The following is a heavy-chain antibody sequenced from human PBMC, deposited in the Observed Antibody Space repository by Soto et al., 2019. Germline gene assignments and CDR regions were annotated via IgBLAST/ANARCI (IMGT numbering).Heavy chain of an antibody. D-gene: IGHD3-9*01. CDR2: IIPILGIA. Sequence: ASVKVSCKASGGTFSSYTISWVRQAPGQGLEWMGRIIPILGIANYAQKFQGRVTITGDKSTSTAYMELSSLRSEDTAVYYCARRTYDILPGYKGVFDIWGQGTMVTVSS. CDR1: GGTFSSYT. V-gene: IGHV1-69*02. CDR3: ARRTYDILPGYKGVFDI. J-gene: IGHJ3*02.